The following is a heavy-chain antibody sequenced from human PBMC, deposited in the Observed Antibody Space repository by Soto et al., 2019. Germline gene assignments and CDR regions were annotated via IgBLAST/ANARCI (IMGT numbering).Heavy chain of an antibody. CDR1: GGSISSYY. V-gene: IGHV4-59*08. CDR2: IYYSGST. D-gene: IGHD4-17*01. CDR3: ARQRDYGDYYFDY. Sequence: QVQLQESGPGLVKPSETLSLTCTVSGGSISSYYWSWIRQPPGKGLEWIGYIYYSGSTNYNPSLKRRVTISVDTSKNQFSLKLSSVTAADTAVYYCARQRDYGDYYFDYWGQGTLVTVSS. J-gene: IGHJ4*02.